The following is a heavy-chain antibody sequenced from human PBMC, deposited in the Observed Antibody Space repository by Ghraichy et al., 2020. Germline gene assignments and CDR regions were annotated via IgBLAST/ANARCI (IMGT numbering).Heavy chain of an antibody. CDR1: GFTVSSNY. J-gene: IGHJ6*03. D-gene: IGHD1-26*01. Sequence: GGSLRLSCAASGFTVSSNYMSWVRQAPGKGLEWVSVIYSGGSTYYADSVKGRFTISRDNSKNTLYLQMNSLRAEDTAVYYRARYSGSYPAIYYYYYMDVWGKGTTVTVSS. CDR2: IYSGGST. V-gene: IGHV3-53*01. CDR3: ARYSGSYPAIYYYYYMDV.